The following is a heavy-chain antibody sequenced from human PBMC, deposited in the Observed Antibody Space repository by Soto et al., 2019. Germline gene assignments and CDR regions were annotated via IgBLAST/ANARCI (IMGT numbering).Heavy chain of an antibody. Sequence: GASVKVSCKASGGTFSSYAISWVRQAPGQGLEWMGGIIPIFGTANYAQKFQGRVTITADESTSTAYMELSSLRSEDTAVYYCARTAGIAAARNPYYFDYWGQGTLVTVSS. D-gene: IGHD6-13*01. CDR2: IIPIFGTA. CDR3: ARTAGIAAARNPYYFDY. J-gene: IGHJ4*02. V-gene: IGHV1-69*13. CDR1: GGTFSSYA.